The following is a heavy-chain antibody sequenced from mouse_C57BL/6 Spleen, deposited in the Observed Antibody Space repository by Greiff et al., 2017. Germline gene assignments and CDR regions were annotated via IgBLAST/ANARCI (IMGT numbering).Heavy chain of an antibody. V-gene: IGHV1-26*01. CDR2: INPNNGGT. CDR1: GYTFTDYY. J-gene: IGHJ3*01. D-gene: IGHD1-1*01. Sequence: EVQLQQSGPELVKPGASVKISCKASGYTFTDYYMNWVKQSHGKSLAWIGDINPNNGGTSYNQKFKGKATLTVDKSSSTAYMELRSLTSEDSAVYYCARSYYYGSSSWFAYWGQGTLVTVSA. CDR3: ARSYYYGSSSWFAY.